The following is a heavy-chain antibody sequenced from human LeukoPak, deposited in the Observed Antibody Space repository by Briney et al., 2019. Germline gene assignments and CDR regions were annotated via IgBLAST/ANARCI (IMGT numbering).Heavy chain of an antibody. CDR3: AKADYGDFKENYYMDV. J-gene: IGHJ6*03. Sequence: QPGGSLRLSCAASGFTFSTYGLQWIRQAPGKGLEWMSFISYTSHKYYKDSVKGRFTISRDNSRNTLYLQMSTLRAEDTAVYYCAKADYGDFKENYYMDVWGKGTTVTVSS. V-gene: IGHV3-30*02. CDR1: GFTFSTYG. D-gene: IGHD4-17*01. CDR2: ISYTSHK.